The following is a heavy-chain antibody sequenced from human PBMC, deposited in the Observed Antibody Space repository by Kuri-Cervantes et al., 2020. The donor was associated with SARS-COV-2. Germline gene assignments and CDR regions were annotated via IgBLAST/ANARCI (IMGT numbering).Heavy chain of an antibody. CDR3: AREAPSIAAAPNYYYYYMDV. V-gene: IGHV1-2*02. J-gene: IGHJ6*03. Sequence: ASVKVSCKASGYTFTGYYMHWVRQAHGQGLEWMGWINPNSGGTNYAQKFQGRVTITADKSTSTAYMELSSLRSEDTAVYYCAREAPSIAAAPNYYYYYMDVWGKGTTVTVSS. CDR2: INPNSGGT. CDR1: GYTFTGYY. D-gene: IGHD6-13*01.